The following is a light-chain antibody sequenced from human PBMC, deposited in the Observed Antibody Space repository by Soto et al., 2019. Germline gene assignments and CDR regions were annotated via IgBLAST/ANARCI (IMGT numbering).Light chain of an antibody. CDR2: DNY. V-gene: IGLV1-51*01. CDR3: GTWDTSLSAGV. Sequence: QSVLTQPPSVSAAPGQKVTISCFGSNSNIGNNYVAWYRQVPGTVPKLLIYDNYKRASGIPARFSGSKSGTSATLGITGLQTGDEADYYCGTWDTSLSAGVFGGGTQLTVL. CDR1: NSNIGNNY. J-gene: IGLJ2*01.